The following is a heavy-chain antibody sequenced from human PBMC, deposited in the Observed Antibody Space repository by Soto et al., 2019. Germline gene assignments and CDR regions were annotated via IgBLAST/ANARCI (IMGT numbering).Heavy chain of an antibody. CDR3: ARTHEYSSSSAGMDV. J-gene: IGHJ6*02. V-gene: IGHV4-4*07. CDR2: IYTSGST. Sequence: QVQLQESGPGLVKPSETLSLTCTVSGGSISSYYWSWIRQPAGKGLEWIGRIYTSGSTNYNPSLKSRVTMSVDTSKNQFALKLSSVTAADTAVYYCARTHEYSSSSAGMDVWGQGTTVTVSS. CDR1: GGSISSYY. D-gene: IGHD6-6*01.